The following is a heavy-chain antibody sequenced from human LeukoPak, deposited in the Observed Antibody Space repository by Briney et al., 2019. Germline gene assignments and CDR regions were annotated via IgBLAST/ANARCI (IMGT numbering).Heavy chain of an antibody. J-gene: IGHJ4*02. CDR1: GFTFSSYA. CDR2: ISGSGGST. Sequence: GSLRLSCAASGFTFSSYAMSWVRQAPGKGLEWVSAISGSGGSTYYADSVKGRFTISRDNSKNTLYLQMNSLRAEDTAVYYCAKASRIAVAGTGLDYWGQGTLVTVSS. CDR3: AKASRIAVAGTGLDY. V-gene: IGHV3-23*01. D-gene: IGHD6-19*01.